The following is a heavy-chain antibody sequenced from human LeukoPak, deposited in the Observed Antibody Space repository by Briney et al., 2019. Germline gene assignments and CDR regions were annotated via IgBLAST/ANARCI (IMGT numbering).Heavy chain of an antibody. CDR2: IYTGGST. V-gene: IGHV4-4*09. CDR1: GGSISSYY. D-gene: IGHD3-3*01. CDR3: ARHYDNYDFWSGYYVYYYMDV. Sequence: SETLSLTCTVSGGSISSYYWSWIRQPPGKGLEWIGYIYTGGSTNYNPSLKSRVTISVDTSKNQFSLKLSSVTAADTAVYYCARHYDNYDFWSGYYVYYYMDVWGKGTTVTVSS. J-gene: IGHJ6*03.